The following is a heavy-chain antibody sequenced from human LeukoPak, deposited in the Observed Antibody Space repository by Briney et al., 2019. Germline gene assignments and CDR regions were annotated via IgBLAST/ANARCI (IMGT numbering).Heavy chain of an antibody. CDR3: ARDTAPSSRFRGLQDY. D-gene: IGHD3-10*01. CDR1: GYSFTSYW. V-gene: IGHV1-18*01. J-gene: IGHJ4*02. Sequence: GESLKISCKGSGYSFTSYWIGWVRQAPGQGLEWMGWISAYNGNTNYAQKLQGRVTMTTDTSTSTAYMELRSLRSDDTAVYYCARDTAPSSRFRGLQDYWGQGTLVTVSS. CDR2: ISAYNGNT.